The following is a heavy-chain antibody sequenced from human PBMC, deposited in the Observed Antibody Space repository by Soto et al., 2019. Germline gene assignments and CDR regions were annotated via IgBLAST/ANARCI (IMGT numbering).Heavy chain of an antibody. CDR2: IYYSGST. Sequence: SETLSLTCTVSGGSISSGDYYWSWIRQPPGKGLEWIGYIYYSGSTYYNPSLKSRVTISVDTSKNQFSLKLSSVTAADTAVYYCARLSSGWYFDYWGQGTLVTVSS. D-gene: IGHD6-19*01. CDR3: ARLSSGWYFDY. V-gene: IGHV4-30-4*01. J-gene: IGHJ4*02. CDR1: GGSISSGDYY.